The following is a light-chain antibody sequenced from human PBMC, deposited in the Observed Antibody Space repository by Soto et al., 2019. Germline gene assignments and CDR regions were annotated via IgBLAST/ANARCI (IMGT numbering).Light chain of an antibody. CDR2: EVS. CDR1: ATDVGSYNY. J-gene: IGLJ3*02. V-gene: IGLV2-14*01. CDR3: SSFTSSLTWV. Sequence: SVLTQPASVSGSPGQSITISCTGTATDVGSYNYVSWYQQHPNKAPKLMIYEVSNRPSGISNRFFGSKSGNTASLTISGLQAEDEADYYCSSFTSSLTWVFGGGTKVTVL.